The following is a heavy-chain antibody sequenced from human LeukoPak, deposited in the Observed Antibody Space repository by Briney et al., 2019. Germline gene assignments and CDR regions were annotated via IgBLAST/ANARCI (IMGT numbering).Heavy chain of an antibody. Sequence: PSETLSLTCTVSGGSISSYYWSWIRQPPGKGLEWIGYIYYSGSTNYNPSLKSRVTISVDTSKNQFSLKLSSVTAADTAVYYCARVPRAIFGVAQQNFDYWGQGTLVTVSS. V-gene: IGHV4-59*01. CDR2: IYYSGST. CDR1: GGSISSYY. J-gene: IGHJ4*02. D-gene: IGHD3-3*01. CDR3: ARVPRAIFGVAQQNFDY.